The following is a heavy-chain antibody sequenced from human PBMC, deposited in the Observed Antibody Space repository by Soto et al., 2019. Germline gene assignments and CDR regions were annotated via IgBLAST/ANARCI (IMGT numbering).Heavy chain of an antibody. CDR2: FSGRDGST. D-gene: IGHD2-8*01. V-gene: IGHV3-23*01. CDR1: GFTFCSYA. CDR3: ARKAGLVSLYPPEFDP. J-gene: IGHJ5*02. Sequence: GGALRLSRATSGFTFCSYAMNWVRQAPGKGLGWGSGFSGRDGSTYYSDSVKGRFTISRDKSKNTLFLQMNSLRGEDTAVYYCARKAGLVSLYPPEFDPRGQGTLVTVSS.